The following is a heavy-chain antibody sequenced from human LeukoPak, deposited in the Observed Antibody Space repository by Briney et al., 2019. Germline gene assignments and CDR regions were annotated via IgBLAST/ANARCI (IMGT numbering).Heavy chain of an antibody. CDR1: GFTFSDYY. CDR2: ISSSGSTI. Sequence: GGSLRLSCAASGFTFSDYYMSWIRQAPGKGLEWVSYISSSGSTIYYADSVKGRFTISRDNAKNSLYLQMNSLRAEDTAVYYCARDLAGRDGYNPLGDFDYWGQGTLVTVSS. J-gene: IGHJ4*02. CDR3: ARDLAGRDGYNPLGDFDY. D-gene: IGHD5-24*01. V-gene: IGHV3-11*04.